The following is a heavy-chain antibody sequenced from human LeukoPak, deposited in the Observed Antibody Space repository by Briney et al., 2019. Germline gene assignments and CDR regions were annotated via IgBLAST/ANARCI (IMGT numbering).Heavy chain of an antibody. Sequence: SQTLSLTCTVSGGSLSRYYWSWIRQSDGKGREWIGRLYTSESTNYNTSRKSRVTMSVDTTKTQFSLRLTSVTAADTAVYYCAREASSPVDYDSSGYYDAFDIWGQGTMVTVSS. CDR2: LYTSEST. V-gene: IGHV4-4*07. CDR1: GGSLSRYY. D-gene: IGHD3-22*01. CDR3: AREASSPVDYDSSGYYDAFDI. J-gene: IGHJ3*02.